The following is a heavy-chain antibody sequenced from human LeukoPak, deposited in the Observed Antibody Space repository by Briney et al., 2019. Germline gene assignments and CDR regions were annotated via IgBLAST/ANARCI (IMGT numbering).Heavy chain of an antibody. J-gene: IGHJ4*02. CDR1: GFTFSGYS. Sequence: TGGSLRLSCVASGFTFSGYSMNWVRQAPAKGLEWVALIWFDGSNKYYADSVKGRFTVSRDNSKNTLYLQMNGLRAEDTAVYYCAAGYGSGTVLLYWGQGTLVTVSS. CDR3: AAGYGSGTVLLY. CDR2: IWFDGSNK. V-gene: IGHV3-33*08. D-gene: IGHD3-10*01.